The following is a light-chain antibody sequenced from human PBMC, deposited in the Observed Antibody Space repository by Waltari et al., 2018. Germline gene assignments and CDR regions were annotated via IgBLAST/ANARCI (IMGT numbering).Light chain of an antibody. CDR1: RSDIGSYNH. V-gene: IGLV2-18*02. Sequence: QSALTQPPSVSGSPGPSVTISCTGTRSDIGSYNHISWYQHTPGTAPKLLIAGVSNRPSGVPDRFSGSKTGNPASLTISGLQAEDDADYYCSSYTSSDKYVFGTGTKVTVL. CDR3: SSYTSSDKYV. CDR2: GVS. J-gene: IGLJ1*01.